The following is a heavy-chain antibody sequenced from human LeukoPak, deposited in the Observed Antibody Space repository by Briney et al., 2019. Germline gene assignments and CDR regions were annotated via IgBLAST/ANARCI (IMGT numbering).Heavy chain of an antibody. J-gene: IGHJ4*02. D-gene: IGHD3-22*01. Sequence: SETLSLTCTVSGYSISSGYFWGWIRQPPGKGLEWIGSIYHSGTTYYNPSLKSRVTISVDTSKNQFSLKLSSVTAADTAVYYCAREGENYYDSSGYWAYFDYWGQGTLVTVPS. CDR1: GYSISSGYF. CDR2: IYHSGTT. CDR3: AREGENYYDSSGYWAYFDY. V-gene: IGHV4-38-2*02.